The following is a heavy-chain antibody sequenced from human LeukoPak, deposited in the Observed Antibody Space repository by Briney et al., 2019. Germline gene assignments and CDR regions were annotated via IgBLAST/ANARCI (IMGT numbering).Heavy chain of an antibody. CDR2: IFHSGST. D-gene: IGHD3-10*01. CDR1: GYSISSGDY. Sequence: SETLSLTCAVSGYSISSGDYWGWIRQSPGKGLEWIGNIFHSGSTYHNPSLKSRVTISVDTSKNEFSLKLSSVTAADTAVYYCARGIYYPIEYWGQGTLVTVSS. J-gene: IGHJ4*02. CDR3: ARGIYYPIEY. V-gene: IGHV4-38-2*01.